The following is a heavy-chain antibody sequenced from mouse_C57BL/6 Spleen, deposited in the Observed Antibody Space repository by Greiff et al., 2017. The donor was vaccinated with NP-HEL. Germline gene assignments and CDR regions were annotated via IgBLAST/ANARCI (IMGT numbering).Heavy chain of an antibody. CDR1: GYTFTSYW. Sequence: VQLQQPGAELVRPGTSVKLSCKASGYTFTSYWMHWVKQRPGQGLEWIGVIDPSDSYTNYNQKFKGKATLTVDTSSSTAYMQLSSLTSEDSAVYYCARARQLRHYFDYWGQGTTLTVSS. V-gene: IGHV1-59*01. CDR3: ARARQLRHYFDY. CDR2: IDPSDSYT. J-gene: IGHJ2*01. D-gene: IGHD3-2*02.